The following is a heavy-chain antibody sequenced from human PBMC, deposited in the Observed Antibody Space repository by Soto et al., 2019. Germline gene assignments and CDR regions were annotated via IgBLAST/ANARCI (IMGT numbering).Heavy chain of an antibody. J-gene: IGHJ4*02. CDR2: IYWDDTK. D-gene: IGHD6-13*01. CDR3: AQRRRYSSSWYVGFDY. V-gene: IGHV2-5*02. Sequence: GLDLEWLALIYWDDTKRYSPSLKSRLTITKDTSKNQVVLTMTNMDPVDTATYYCAQRRRYSSSWYVGFDYWGQGTLVTVSS.